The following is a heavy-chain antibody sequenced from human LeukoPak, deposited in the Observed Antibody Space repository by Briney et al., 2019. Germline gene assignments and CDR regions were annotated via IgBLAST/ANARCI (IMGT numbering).Heavy chain of an antibody. D-gene: IGHD4-23*01. Sequence: SETLSLTCTVSGGSVSSGTYYWSWIRQPPGKGLEWIGYISYSGSTNYNPSLKSRATVSVDTSKNQFSLKLSSVTAADTAVYYCARAAGGNSPFDYWGQGTLVTVSS. CDR1: GGSVSSGTYY. J-gene: IGHJ4*02. CDR2: ISYSGST. V-gene: IGHV4-61*01. CDR3: ARAAGGNSPFDY.